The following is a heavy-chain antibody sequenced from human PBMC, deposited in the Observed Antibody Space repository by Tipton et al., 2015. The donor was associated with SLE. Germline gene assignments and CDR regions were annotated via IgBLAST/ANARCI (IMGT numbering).Heavy chain of an antibody. V-gene: IGHV4-4*02. CDR2: IYHSGST. D-gene: IGHD3-16*01. J-gene: IGHJ4*02. CDR1: GGSISSSNW. Sequence: TLSLTCAVSGGSISSSNWWSWVRQPPGKGLEWIGEIYHSGSTNYNPSLKSRVTISVDTSKNQFSLKLSSVTAADTAVYYCARDLVSQGGVGNYWGQGTLVTVSS. CDR3: ARDLVSQGGVGNY.